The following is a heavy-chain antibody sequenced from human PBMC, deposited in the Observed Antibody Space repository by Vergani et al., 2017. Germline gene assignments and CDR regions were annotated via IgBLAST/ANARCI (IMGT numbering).Heavy chain of an antibody. V-gene: IGHV1-69-2*01. CDR1: GYTFTDHY. D-gene: IGHD4-17*01. CDR3: ATPPAVTTSGMEV. J-gene: IGHJ6*02. CDR2: VDPADGET. Sequence: EVQLVQSGAEVKKPGATMKISCKVSGYTFTDHYMHWVKQAPGKGLEWMGLVDPADGETIYAEKFKGGVTIAADTTTDTAHLVLSSLSSGDTAVYYYATPPAVTTSGMEVWGQGTTVIVSS.